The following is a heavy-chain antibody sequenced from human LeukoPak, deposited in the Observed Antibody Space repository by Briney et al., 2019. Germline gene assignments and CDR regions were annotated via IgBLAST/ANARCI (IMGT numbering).Heavy chain of an antibody. CDR2: INQDGNKE. CDR3: AKDGGQLQKRPSNSFDP. J-gene: IGHJ5*02. CDR1: GFTFSSYW. V-gene: IGHV3-7*01. Sequence: GGSLRLSCAAPGFTFSSYWMTWVRQAPGKGLDLVANINQDGNKEYYVDSVKGRFTISRDNSKNTLYLQMNSLRAEDAAVYYCAKDGGQLQKRPSNSFDPWSGGTRVT. D-gene: IGHD2-2*01.